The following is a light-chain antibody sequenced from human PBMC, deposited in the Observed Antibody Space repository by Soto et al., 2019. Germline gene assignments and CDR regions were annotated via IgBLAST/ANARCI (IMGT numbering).Light chain of an antibody. CDR3: QQYGSSTGWG. J-gene: IGKJ1*01. CDR2: GAS. Sequence: EIVLTQSPGTLSLSPGERATLSCRASQSVSSSYLAWYQQKPGQAPRLLIYGASSRATGIPDRFSGSGSGTDFTLTISRLEPEDFAVYYCQQYGSSTGWGFGQGTKVEIK. V-gene: IGKV3-20*01. CDR1: QSVSSSY.